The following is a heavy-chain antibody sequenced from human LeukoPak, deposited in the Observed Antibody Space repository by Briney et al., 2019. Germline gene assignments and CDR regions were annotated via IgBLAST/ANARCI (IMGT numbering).Heavy chain of an antibody. D-gene: IGHD2-8*01. J-gene: IGHJ3*02. CDR1: GGSFSGYY. Sequence: SETLSLTCAVYGGSFSGYYWSWIRQPPGKGLEWIGEINHSGSTNYNPSLKSRVTISVDTSKNQFSLKLSSVTAADTAVYYCARGVLLMEVTYAFDIWGQGTMVTVSS. CDR3: ARGVLLMEVTYAFDI. CDR2: INHSGST. V-gene: IGHV4-34*01.